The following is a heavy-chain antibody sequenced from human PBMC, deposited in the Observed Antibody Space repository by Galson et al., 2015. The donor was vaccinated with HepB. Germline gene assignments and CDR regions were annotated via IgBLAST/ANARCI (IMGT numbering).Heavy chain of an antibody. Sequence: SETLSLTCTVSGGSISSSSYYWGWIRQPPGKGLEWIGSIYYSGSTYYNPSLKSRVTISVDTSKNQFSLKLSSVTAADTAVYYCARHGTGYSSGWYLGYWGQGTLVTVSS. J-gene: IGHJ4*02. CDR2: IYYSGST. CDR1: GGSISSSSYY. V-gene: IGHV4-39*01. D-gene: IGHD6-19*01. CDR3: ARHGTGYSSGWYLGY.